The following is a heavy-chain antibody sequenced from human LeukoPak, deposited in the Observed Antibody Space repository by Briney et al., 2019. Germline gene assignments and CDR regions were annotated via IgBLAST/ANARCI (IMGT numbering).Heavy chain of an antibody. D-gene: IGHD2-15*01. CDR1: GYTLPRYG. CDR2: ISTYNGHT. CDR3: AREGGRYCSGGSCYSSNGWYGGLNY. Sequence: ASVHVSCKSSGYTLPRYGISWVRQAPGQGLAWMGWISTYNGHTKYARKVQGRVTMTTDTSTNTAYMELRSLRSDDTAVDFCAREGGRYCSGGSCYSSNGWYGGLNYWGQGTLVTVSS. V-gene: IGHV1-18*01. J-gene: IGHJ4*02.